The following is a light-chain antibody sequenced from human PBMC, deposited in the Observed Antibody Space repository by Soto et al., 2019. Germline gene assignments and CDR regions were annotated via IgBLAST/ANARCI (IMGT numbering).Light chain of an antibody. CDR2: GAS. J-gene: IGKJ5*01. Sequence: EIVMTQSPATLSVSPGERATLSCRASQSVSSNLAWYQQKPGQAPRLLIYGASTRATGIPARFSGSGSGTEFTLTVSSLEPEDFAVYYCQHRSEWPVSFGQGTRLEI. CDR1: QSVSSN. V-gene: IGKV3-15*01. CDR3: QHRSEWPVS.